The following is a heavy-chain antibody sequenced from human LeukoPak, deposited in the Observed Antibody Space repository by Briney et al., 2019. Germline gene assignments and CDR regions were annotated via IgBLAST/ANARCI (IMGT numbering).Heavy chain of an antibody. CDR3: ARTIDYYYYYMDV. V-gene: IGHV3-48*01. CDR1: GFTFSSYS. Sequence: GGSMRLSCAASGFTFSSYSMNWVRQAPGKGLEWVSYISSSSSTIYYADSVKGRFTISRDNAKNSLYLQMNSLRAEDTAVYYCARTIDYYYYYMDVWGKGTTVTVSS. CDR2: ISSSSSTI. J-gene: IGHJ6*03. D-gene: IGHD3-10*01.